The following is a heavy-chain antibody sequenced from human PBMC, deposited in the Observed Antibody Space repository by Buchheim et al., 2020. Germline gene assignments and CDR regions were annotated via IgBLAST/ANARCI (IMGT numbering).Heavy chain of an antibody. D-gene: IGHD2-15*01. V-gene: IGHV2-70*13. Sequence: QVTLRESGPALVSPTQTLTLTCSVSGFSLRTREMSVSWFRQPPGKAPEWIALIDSDEVKYYNASLKTMAMMSRDTSTNEVGLIMTDMGPADAGTYYCARILGYCSGSRCFFYYGTDVWGRGT. CDR1: GFSLRTREMS. CDR2: IDSDEVK. CDR3: ARILGYCSGSRCFFYYGTDV. J-gene: IGHJ6*02.